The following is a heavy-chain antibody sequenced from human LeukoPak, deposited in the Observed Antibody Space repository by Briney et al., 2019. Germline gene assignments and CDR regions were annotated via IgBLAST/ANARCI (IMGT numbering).Heavy chain of an antibody. J-gene: IGHJ4*02. CDR2: VDPEDGET. CDR1: GYTFTDYY. V-gene: IGHV1-69-2*01. CDR3: ATEGDSGSYFGY. D-gene: IGHD1-26*01. Sequence: ASVKISCKASGYTFTDYYMHWVQQAPGKGLEWMGRVDPEDGETIYAEKFQGRVTITADTSTDTAYMELSSLRSEDTAVYYCATEGDSGSYFGYWGQGTLVTVFS.